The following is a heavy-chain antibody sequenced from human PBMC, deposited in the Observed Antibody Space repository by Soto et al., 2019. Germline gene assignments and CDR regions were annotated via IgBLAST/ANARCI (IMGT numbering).Heavy chain of an antibody. Sequence: SETLSLTCTVSNYSMSSGYYWGWIRQSPGEGLEWIVSMYYSGTTYYNTSLKSRVTISVDTSKNQFSLKLSSVTAADTAVYYCARGQYNWFDPWGQGTLVTVSS. J-gene: IGHJ5*02. CDR3: ARGQYNWFDP. CDR2: MYYSGTT. CDR1: NYSMSSGYY. V-gene: IGHV4-38-2*02.